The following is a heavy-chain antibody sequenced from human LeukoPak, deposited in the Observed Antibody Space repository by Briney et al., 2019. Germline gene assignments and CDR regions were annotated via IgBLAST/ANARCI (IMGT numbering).Heavy chain of an antibody. CDR1: GYTLTELS. CDR3: ATAPRDGYNTPLFDY. D-gene: IGHD5-12*01. Sequence: ASVKVSCKVSGYTLTELSMHWVRQAPGKGLEWMGGFDPEDGETIYAQKFQGGVTMTEDTSTDTAYMELSSLRSEDTAVYYCATAPRDGYNTPLFDYWGQGTLVTVSS. V-gene: IGHV1-24*01. CDR2: FDPEDGET. J-gene: IGHJ4*02.